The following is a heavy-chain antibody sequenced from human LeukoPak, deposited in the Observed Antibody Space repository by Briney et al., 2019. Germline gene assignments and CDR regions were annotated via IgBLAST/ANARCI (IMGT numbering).Heavy chain of an antibody. V-gene: IGHV3-15*01. D-gene: IGHD1-14*01. J-gene: IGHJ4*02. CDR3: TTGNPFDF. CDR2: IKSKTDGGTT. Sequence: GGSLRLSCAASGFTFSNAWMSWVRQAPGKGLEWVGRIKSKTDGGTTDYAAPVNGRFTISRDDSKNALFLQMNSLKIEDTGVYYCTTGNPFDFWGQGTLVTVSS. CDR1: GFTFSNAW.